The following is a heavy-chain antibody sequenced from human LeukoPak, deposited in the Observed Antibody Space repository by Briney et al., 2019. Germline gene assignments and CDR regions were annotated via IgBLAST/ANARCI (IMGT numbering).Heavy chain of an antibody. CDR1: GFTFSSYG. CDR2: ISYDGSNK. CDR3: ANGEQRLTNGMDV. V-gene: IGHV3-30*18. Sequence: PGGSLRLSCAASGFTFSSYGMHWVRQAPGKGLGWVAVISYDGSNKYYADSVKGRFTISRDNSKNTLYLQMNSLRAEDTAVYYCANGEQRLTNGMDVWGQGTTVTVSS. J-gene: IGHJ6*02. D-gene: IGHD6-25*01.